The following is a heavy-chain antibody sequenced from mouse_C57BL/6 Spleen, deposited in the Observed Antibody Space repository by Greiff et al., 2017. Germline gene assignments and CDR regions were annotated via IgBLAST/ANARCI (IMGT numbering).Heavy chain of an antibody. CDR1: GFSLTSYA. D-gene: IGHD1-1*01. CDR2: IWTGGGT. J-gene: IGHJ4*01. V-gene: IGHV2-9-1*01. CDR3: ARNYSGVAY. Sequence: VMLVESGPGLVAPSQCLSITCTVSGFSLTSYAISWVRQPPGKGLEWLGVIWTGGGTNYNSALKYRLSISKDNSKSQVFLKMNSLQTDDTARYYCARNYSGVAYWGQGTSVTVSS.